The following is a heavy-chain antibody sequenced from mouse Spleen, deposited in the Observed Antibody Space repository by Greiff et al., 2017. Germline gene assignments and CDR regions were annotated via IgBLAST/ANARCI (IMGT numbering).Heavy chain of an antibody. CDR3: ARGGDYDYEGYFDV. V-gene: IGHV1-55*01. CDR1: GYTFTSYW. Sequence: QVHVKQSGAELVKPGASVKMSCKASGYTFTSYWITWVKQRPGQGLEWIGDIYPGSGSTNYNEKFKSKATLTVDTSSSTAYMQLSSLTSEDSAVYYCARGGDYDYEGYFDVWGTGTTVTVSS. D-gene: IGHD2-4*01. CDR2: IYPGSGST. J-gene: IGHJ1*03.